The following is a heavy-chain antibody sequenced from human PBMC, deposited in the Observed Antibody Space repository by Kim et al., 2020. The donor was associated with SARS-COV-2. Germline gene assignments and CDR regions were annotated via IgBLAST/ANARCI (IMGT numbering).Heavy chain of an antibody. CDR3: AKALLRGGTYYYYGMDV. CDR1: GCTFSTYG. V-gene: IGHV3-30*18. Sequence: GGSRRLSCAASGCTFSTYGMYWVRQAPGKGLEWVALISYDGSNEYYADSVKGRFTISRDNSKNTLYLQMNSLRAEDTALFYCAKALLRGGTYYYYGMDV. D-gene: IGHD3-10*01. CDR2: ISYDGSNE. J-gene: IGHJ6*01.